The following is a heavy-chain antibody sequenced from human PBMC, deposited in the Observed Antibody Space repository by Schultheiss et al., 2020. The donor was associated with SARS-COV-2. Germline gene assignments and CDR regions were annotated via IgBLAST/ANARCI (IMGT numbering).Heavy chain of an antibody. CDR1: GFTFSSYA. J-gene: IGHJ6*03. V-gene: IGHV3-21*01. Sequence: GGSLRLSCAASGFTFSSYAMSWVRQAPGKGLEWVSSISSSSSYIYYADSVKGRFTISRDNAKNSLYLQMNSLRAEDTAVYYCAKSKGAYYYYYMDVWGKGTTVTVSS. D-gene: IGHD1-26*01. CDR3: AKSKGAYYYYYMDV. CDR2: ISSSSSYI.